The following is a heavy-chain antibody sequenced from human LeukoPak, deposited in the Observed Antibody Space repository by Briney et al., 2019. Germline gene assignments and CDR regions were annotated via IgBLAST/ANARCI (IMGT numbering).Heavy chain of an antibody. Sequence: GGSLRLSXAASGFTFSSYGMHWVRQAPGKGPEWVAFIMYDGTNKYYADSVKGRFTISRDNSKNTLYLQMNSLRAEDTALYYCAKDPAVAIYWGQGTLVTVSS. CDR1: GFTFSSYG. CDR3: AKDPAVAIY. D-gene: IGHD6-19*01. CDR2: IMYDGTNK. J-gene: IGHJ4*02. V-gene: IGHV3-30*02.